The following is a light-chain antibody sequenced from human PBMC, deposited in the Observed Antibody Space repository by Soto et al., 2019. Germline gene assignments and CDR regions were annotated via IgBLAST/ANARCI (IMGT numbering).Light chain of an antibody. J-gene: IGKJ1*01. V-gene: IGKV3-20*01. CDR1: QSVTSNY. CDR2: GAS. Sequence: EIVLTQSPGTLSLSPGERGTLSCRASQSVTSNYLAWYQQKPGQAPRLLIYGASSRGTGIPDRFSGSGSGTEFTLTISRLEPEEFAVYYCQQYGSSPLTFGQGTKVEIK. CDR3: QQYGSSPLT.